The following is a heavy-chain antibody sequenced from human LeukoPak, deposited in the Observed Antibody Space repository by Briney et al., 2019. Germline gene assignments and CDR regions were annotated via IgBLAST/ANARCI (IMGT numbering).Heavy chain of an antibody. CDR1: GFTFSSYW. Sequence: GGSLRLSCAASGFTFSSYWMSWVRQAPGKGLEWVANIKQDGSEKNYVDSVKGRFIISRDNTKNSLYMQVNSLRVEDTAVYYCARDPVGGSTIFDYWGQGTLVTVSS. CDR2: IKQDGSEK. J-gene: IGHJ4*02. CDR3: ARDPVGGSTIFDY. D-gene: IGHD1-26*01. V-gene: IGHV3-7*01.